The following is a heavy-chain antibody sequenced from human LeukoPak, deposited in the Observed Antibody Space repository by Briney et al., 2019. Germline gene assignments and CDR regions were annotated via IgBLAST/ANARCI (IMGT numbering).Heavy chain of an antibody. V-gene: IGHV1-18*01. D-gene: IGHD4-11*01. CDR3: AREVVDYSNYRYYYYGMDV. CDR2: ISAYNGNT. CDR1: GYTFTSYG. J-gene: IGHJ6*02. Sequence: GASVKVSCKASGYTFTSYGISWVRQAPGQGLEWMGWISAYNGNTNYAQKLQGRVTMTTDTSTSTAYMKLRSLGSDDTAVYYCAREVVDYSNYRYYYYGMDVWGQGTTVTVSS.